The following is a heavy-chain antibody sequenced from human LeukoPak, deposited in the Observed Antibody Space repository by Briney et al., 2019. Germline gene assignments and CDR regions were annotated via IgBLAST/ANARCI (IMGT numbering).Heavy chain of an antibody. Sequence: PGGSLRLSCAASGFTFSSYGMHWVRQPPGKGLEWIGSIYYSGSTYYNPSLKSRVTISVDTSKNQFSLKLSSVTAADTAVYYCARQECSGGSCYSSGYYYYGMDVWGQGTTVTVSS. CDR2: IYYSGST. CDR1: GFTFSSYG. CDR3: ARQECSGGSCYSSGYYYYGMDV. J-gene: IGHJ6*02. V-gene: IGHV4-39*01. D-gene: IGHD2-15*01.